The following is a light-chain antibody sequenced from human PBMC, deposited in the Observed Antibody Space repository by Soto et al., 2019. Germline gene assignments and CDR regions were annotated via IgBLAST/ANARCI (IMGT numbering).Light chain of an antibody. CDR1: QSVPSKY. Sequence: IVLTQSPATLSVSPGERATLSCRASQSVPSKYLAWYQQNPGQAPRLLIYGASSRATGIPDRFSGSGSGTDFTLTISSLQSEDFAVYYCQQYNNWPPGRTFGQGTKVDIK. J-gene: IGKJ1*01. CDR3: QQYNNWPPGRT. CDR2: GAS. V-gene: IGKV3D-15*01.